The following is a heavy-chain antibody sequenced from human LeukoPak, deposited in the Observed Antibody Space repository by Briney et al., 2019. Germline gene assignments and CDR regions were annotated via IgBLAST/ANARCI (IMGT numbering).Heavy chain of an antibody. D-gene: IGHD3-16*02. CDR2: ISGSGGST. CDR3: AKADGSMITFGGVIAPWDFDY. V-gene: IGHV3-23*01. J-gene: IGHJ4*02. CDR1: GFTFSSYA. Sequence: GGSLRLSCAASGFTFSSYAMSWVRQAPGKGLEWVSAISGSGGSTYYADSVKGRFTISRDNSKNTLYLQMNSLRAEDTAVYYCAKADGSMITFGGVIAPWDFDYWGQGTLVTVSS.